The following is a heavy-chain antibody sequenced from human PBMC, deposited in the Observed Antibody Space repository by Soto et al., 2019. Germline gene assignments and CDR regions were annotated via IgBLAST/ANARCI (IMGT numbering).Heavy chain of an antibody. CDR1: GGSVSSGTYY. V-gene: IGHV4-61*01. J-gene: IGHJ5*02. Sequence: PSETLSLTCTVSGGSVSSGTYYWTWIRQPPGKGLEWIGYIYSSGSTSYNPSLKSRVTISIDTSKNQFSLKLSSVTAADTAIYYCAREPYVDYPPAWGQGTLVTVSS. CDR2: IYSSGST. CDR3: AREPYVDYPPA. D-gene: IGHD4-17*01.